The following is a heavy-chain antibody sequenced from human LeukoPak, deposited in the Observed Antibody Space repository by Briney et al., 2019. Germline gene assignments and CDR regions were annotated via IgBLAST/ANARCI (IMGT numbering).Heavy chain of an antibody. Sequence: GGSLRLSCAASGFTVSPSAMSWVRQVPGKGLQWVSTFITRGGSTYYTDSVKGRFTISRDNSKNTLYVQMNSLRAEDTAVYYCAIRTALYTTSWSNFDYWGQGTLVTVS. CDR3: AIRTALYTTSWSNFDY. D-gene: IGHD6-13*01. V-gene: IGHV3-23*01. CDR1: GFTVSPSA. J-gene: IGHJ4*02. CDR2: FITRGGST.